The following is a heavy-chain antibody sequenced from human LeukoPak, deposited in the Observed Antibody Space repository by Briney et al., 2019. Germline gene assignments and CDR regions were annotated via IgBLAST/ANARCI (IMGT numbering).Heavy chain of an antibody. Sequence: PSETLSLTCTVSGGPITRSAYYWVWVRQSPGRGLEWLGSIYNNGDTYYNPSYESRVTIAIETSKNQFSLKMTSVTAADTAAYYCTSRGFRLPLDVFDVWGQGTRVAVSS. D-gene: IGHD5-24*01. CDR1: GGPITRSAYY. CDR3: TSRGFRLPLDVFDV. V-gene: IGHV4-39*01. J-gene: IGHJ3*01. CDR2: IYNNGDT.